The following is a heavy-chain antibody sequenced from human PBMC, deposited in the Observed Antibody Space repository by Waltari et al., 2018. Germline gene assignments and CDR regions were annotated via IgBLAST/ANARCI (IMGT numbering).Heavy chain of an antibody. V-gene: IGHV3-30*02. Sequence: QVQLVESGGGVVQPGGSLRLSCAASGFTFSSYGMHWVRQAPGKGLEWVAFIRYDGSNKYYADSVKGRFTISRDNSKNTLYLQMNSLRAEDTAVYYCAKDADIVLMVYAHFDYWGQGTLVTVSS. D-gene: IGHD2-8*01. CDR1: GFTFSSYG. CDR3: AKDADIVLMVYAHFDY. CDR2: IRYDGSNK. J-gene: IGHJ4*02.